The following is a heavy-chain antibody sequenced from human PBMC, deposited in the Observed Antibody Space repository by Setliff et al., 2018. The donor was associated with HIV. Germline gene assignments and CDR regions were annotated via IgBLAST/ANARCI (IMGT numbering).Heavy chain of an antibody. CDR1: GFTLSTYS. CDR2: IRLDGSDK. Sequence: GGSLRLSCVASGFTLSTYSMNWVRQAPGKGLEWVAFIRLDGSDKFYADSVKGRFTISRDNSKNTLFLQMNSLRSEDTAVYYCAKEDQRVTSVDYWGQGTPVTVSS. CDR3: AKEDQRVTSVDY. V-gene: IGHV3-30*02. D-gene: IGHD2-2*01. J-gene: IGHJ4*02.